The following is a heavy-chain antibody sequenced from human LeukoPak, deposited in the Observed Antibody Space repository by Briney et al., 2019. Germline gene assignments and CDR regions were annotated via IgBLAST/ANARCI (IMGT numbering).Heavy chain of an antibody. CDR1: GFSFSSHW. CDR2: IKHDGSEK. CDR3: ARASDPWLQLT. Sequence: GGSLRLSCEASGFSFSSHWMDWVRQAPGKGLEWVANIKHDGSEKYFVDSVKGRFTISRDNARDSLYLQMNSLRAEDTAVYYCARASDPWLQLTWGQGTLVTVSS. J-gene: IGHJ5*02. D-gene: IGHD5-24*01. V-gene: IGHV3-7*05.